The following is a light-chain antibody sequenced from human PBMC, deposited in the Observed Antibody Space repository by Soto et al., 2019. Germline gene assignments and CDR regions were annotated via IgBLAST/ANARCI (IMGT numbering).Light chain of an antibody. CDR2: SAS. CDR1: QSVTSSS. CDR3: PQYGSSPFT. J-gene: IGKJ3*01. V-gene: IGKV3-20*01. Sequence: EIVLTQSPGTLSLSPGERVTLSCRASQSVTSSSLAWYQHKPAQAPRLLIYSASSRATGIPDLFSGSGSGTVFALTIRRLEPEGFAVYSCPQYGSSPFTCGPGAKLDIK.